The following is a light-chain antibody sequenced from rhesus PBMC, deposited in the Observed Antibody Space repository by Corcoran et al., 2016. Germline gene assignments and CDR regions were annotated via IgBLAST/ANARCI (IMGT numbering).Light chain of an antibody. Sequence: QSAPTQPPSVSGSPGQSVTISCAGTSADIGYYDYVSWYQQLRGKAPKLLIYDVNKRPSGVSNRLSGSQSGSTASLTISGLQAEDELDYFCCSYTTRGTFVFGGGTTLTVL. J-gene: IGLJ6*01. CDR3: CSYTTRGTFV. CDR2: DVN. V-gene: IGLV2S7*01. CDR1: SADIGYYDY.